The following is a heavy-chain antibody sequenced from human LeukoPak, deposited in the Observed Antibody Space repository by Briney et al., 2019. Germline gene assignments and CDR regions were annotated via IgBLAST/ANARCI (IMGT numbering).Heavy chain of an antibody. Sequence: GGSLRLSCAASGFTFSSYAMSWVRQAPGKGLEWVSAISGSGGSTYYADSVKGRFTISRDNSKNTLYLQMNSLRAGDTAVYYYAKIDEAAAGFDYWGQGTLVTVSS. D-gene: IGHD6-13*01. CDR2: ISGSGGST. J-gene: IGHJ4*02. CDR1: GFTFSSYA. V-gene: IGHV3-23*01. CDR3: AKIDEAAAGFDY.